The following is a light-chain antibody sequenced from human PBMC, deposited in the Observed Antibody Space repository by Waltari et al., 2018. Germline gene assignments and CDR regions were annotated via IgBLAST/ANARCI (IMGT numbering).Light chain of an antibody. CDR1: QGITNY. J-gene: IGKJ1*01. V-gene: IGKV1-27*01. Sequence: DFQMTQSPSSLSASVGDRVTITCRASQGITNYLAWYQQRPGKVPKLLIYAASTLQSWVPSRFSGSGSGTDFTLTISSLQPEDVATYYCQKYNAAPWTCGQGTKVEI. CDR3: QKYNAAPWT. CDR2: AAS.